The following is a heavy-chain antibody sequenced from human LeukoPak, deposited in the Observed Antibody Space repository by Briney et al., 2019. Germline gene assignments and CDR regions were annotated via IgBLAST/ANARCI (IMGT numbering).Heavy chain of an antibody. J-gene: IGHJ4*02. D-gene: IGHD3-10*01. CDR1: GGSFSGYY. CDR2: INHSGST. V-gene: IGHV4-34*01. CDR3: AFLFRGNSY. Sequence: SETLSLTCAVYGGSFSGYYWSWIRQPPGEGLEWIGEINHSGSTNYNPSLKSRVTISVDTSKNQFSLKLSSVTAADTAVYYCAFLFRGNSYWGQGTLVTVSS.